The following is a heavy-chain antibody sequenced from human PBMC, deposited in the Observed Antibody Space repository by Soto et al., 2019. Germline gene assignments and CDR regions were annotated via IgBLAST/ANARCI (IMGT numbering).Heavy chain of an antibody. CDR2: INAGNGNT. D-gene: IGHD4-17*01. V-gene: IGHV1-3*01. Sequence: ASVKVSCKAPGYTFTSYAMHWVRQAPGQRLEWMGWINAGNGNTKYSQKFQGRVTITRDTSASTAYMELSSLRSEDTAVYYCARDWTTVTTKWFDPWGQGTLVTVSS. CDR1: GYTFTSYA. CDR3: ARDWTTVTTKWFDP. J-gene: IGHJ5*02.